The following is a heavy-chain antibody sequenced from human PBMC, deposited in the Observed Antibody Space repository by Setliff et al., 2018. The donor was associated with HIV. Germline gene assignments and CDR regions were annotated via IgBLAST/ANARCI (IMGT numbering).Heavy chain of an antibody. Sequence: GSGPTLVNPTQTLTLTCTFSGFSLSTSGVGVGWIRQPPGKALEWLALIYWDDYKHYSPSLNSRLTITKDTSKNQVVLTMTNIDPVDTATYYCAHNFCTSISCYASLAFDMWGQGTMVTVSS. CDR3: AHNFCTSISCYASLAFDM. CDR1: GFSLSTSGVG. J-gene: IGHJ3*02. CDR2: IYWDDYK. D-gene: IGHD2-2*01. V-gene: IGHV2-5*02.